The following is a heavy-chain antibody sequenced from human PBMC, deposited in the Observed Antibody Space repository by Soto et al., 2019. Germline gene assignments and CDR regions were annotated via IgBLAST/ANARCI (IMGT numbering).Heavy chain of an antibody. Sequence: GESLKISCKGSGYRFTSFWIGWVRQMPGKGLEWLGIIYPGDADIRYTPSFQGQVTMSADKSISTAYLQWSSLKASDTAMYYCARRSLRFLEWIMDVWGQGTTVTVSS. J-gene: IGHJ6*02. CDR2: IYPGDADI. V-gene: IGHV5-51*01. CDR3: ARRSLRFLEWIMDV. D-gene: IGHD3-3*01. CDR1: GYRFTSFW.